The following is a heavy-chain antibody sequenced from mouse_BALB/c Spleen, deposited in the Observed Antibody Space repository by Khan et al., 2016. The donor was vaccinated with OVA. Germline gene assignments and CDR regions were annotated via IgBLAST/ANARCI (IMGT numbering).Heavy chain of an antibody. Sequence: EVKLVESGGGLVKPGGSLKLSCSASAFTFSNYAMSWVRQTPEKRLECVATISTGGHSTFYPDSVKGRFTISRDNAKNTLYLQMSSLRSEDTAMYYCAGSWVDYEAMDYWGQGTSVTVSA. CDR1: AFTFSNYA. J-gene: IGHJ4*01. CDR2: ISTGGHST. D-gene: IGHD2-13*01. V-gene: IGHV5-9-3*01. CDR3: AGSWVDYEAMDY.